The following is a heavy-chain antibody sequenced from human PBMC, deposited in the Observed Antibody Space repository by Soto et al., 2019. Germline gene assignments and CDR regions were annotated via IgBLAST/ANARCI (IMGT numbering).Heavy chain of an antibody. CDR3: ARDLQGYCSSTRCYEIDY. CDR1: GYTFTSYG. Sequence: ASVKVSCKASGYTFTSYGISWVRQAPGQGLEWMGWISAYNGNTNYAQKLQGRVTMTTDTSTSTAYMELRSLRSDDTAVYYCARDLQGYCSSTRCYEIDYWGQGTLVTVSS. D-gene: IGHD2-2*01. CDR2: ISAYNGNT. J-gene: IGHJ4*02. V-gene: IGHV1-18*01.